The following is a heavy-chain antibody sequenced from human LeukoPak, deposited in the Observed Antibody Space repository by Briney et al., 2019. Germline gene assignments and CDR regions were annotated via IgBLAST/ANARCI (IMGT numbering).Heavy chain of an antibody. Sequence: SETLSLTCTVSGGSVSSYYWSWIRQPPGKGLEWIGYIYYSGSTNYNPSLKSRVTISVDTSKNQFSLKLSSVTVADTAVYYCARGGESDYDSSGYLVYWGQGTLLTVSS. V-gene: IGHV4-59*02. D-gene: IGHD3-22*01. CDR1: GGSVSSYY. CDR2: IYYSGST. CDR3: ARGGESDYDSSGYLVY. J-gene: IGHJ4*02.